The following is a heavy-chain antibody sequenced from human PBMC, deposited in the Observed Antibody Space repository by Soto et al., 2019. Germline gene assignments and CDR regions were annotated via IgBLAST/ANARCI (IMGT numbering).Heavy chain of an antibody. V-gene: IGHV3-30-3*01. CDR3: ARDQFYCSGGSCYMIALFESPNYYGMDV. CDR2: ISYDGSNK. CDR1: GFTFSSYA. D-gene: IGHD2-15*01. Sequence: PGGSLRLSCAASGFTFSSYAMHWVRQAPGKGLEWVAVISYDGSNKYYADSVKGRFTISRDNSKNTLYLQMNSLRAEDTAVYYCARDQFYCSGGSCYMIALFESPNYYGMDVWGQGTTVTVSS. J-gene: IGHJ6*02.